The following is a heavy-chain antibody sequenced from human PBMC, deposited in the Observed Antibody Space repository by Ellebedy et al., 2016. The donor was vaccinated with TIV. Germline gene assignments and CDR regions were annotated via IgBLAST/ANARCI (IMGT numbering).Heavy chain of an antibody. Sequence: GESLKISCAASGFTFTKYGMHWVRQAPGKGLVWVSRINSDGSSTSYADSVKGRFTISRDNAKNTLYLQMDSLRAEDTAVYYCARDLRYFDWLSPPPGMDVWGQGTTVTVSS. V-gene: IGHV3-74*01. CDR1: GFTFTKYG. D-gene: IGHD3-9*01. CDR2: INSDGSST. J-gene: IGHJ6*02. CDR3: ARDLRYFDWLSPPPGMDV.